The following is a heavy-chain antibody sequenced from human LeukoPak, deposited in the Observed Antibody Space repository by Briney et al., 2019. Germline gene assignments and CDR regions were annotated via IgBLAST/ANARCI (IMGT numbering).Heavy chain of an antibody. V-gene: IGHV4-4*07. D-gene: IGHD2-15*01. Sequence: SETLSLTCTVSGGSTNNYYWSWIRQPAGKGLERIGRIYTRGSTNYNPSLKSRVTMSVDTSKNQFSLKLSSVTAADTAVYYCARGRYCSADICSGGDAFDIWGQGTMVSVSS. CDR3: ARGRYCSADICSGGDAFDI. CDR1: GGSTNNYY. CDR2: IYTRGST. J-gene: IGHJ3*02.